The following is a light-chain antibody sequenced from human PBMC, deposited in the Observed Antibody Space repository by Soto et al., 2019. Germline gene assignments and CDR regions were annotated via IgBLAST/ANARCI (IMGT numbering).Light chain of an antibody. V-gene: IGLV2-14*01. Sequence: QSALTQPASVSGSPGQSIAISCTGTSSDVGGYNYVSWYQQHPGKTPNLMIYDVSNRPSGVSNRFSGSKSGNTASLTISGLHAEDEGDYYCSSYTSSSTWVFGGGTKLTVL. CDR1: SSDVGGYNY. J-gene: IGLJ3*02. CDR2: DVS. CDR3: SSYTSSSTWV.